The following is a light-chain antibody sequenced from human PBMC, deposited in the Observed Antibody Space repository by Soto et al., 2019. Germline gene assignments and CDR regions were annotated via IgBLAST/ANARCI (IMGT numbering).Light chain of an antibody. Sequence: EIVLTQSPGTLSLSPGERATLSCRASQSLSSSYFAWYRQKPGQAPRLLIYGASSRATGIPDRVSGSGSGIDFTLTINGLELEDFAVYYCQQYGSSRTFGQGTKVEVK. CDR1: QSLSSSY. V-gene: IGKV3-20*01. J-gene: IGKJ1*01. CDR3: QQYGSSRT. CDR2: GAS.